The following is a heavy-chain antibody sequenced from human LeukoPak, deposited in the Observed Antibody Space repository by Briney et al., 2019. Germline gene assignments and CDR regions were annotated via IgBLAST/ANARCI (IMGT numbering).Heavy chain of an antibody. CDR3: ARGGMADY. CDR1: GYDFTSYA. Sequence: ASVKVTCKASGYDFTSYAMHWVRQAPGQRLEWMGWINAGNGNTKYSQKFQDRVTVTRDTSTSTAYMELSSLRSEDTAVYYCARGGMADYWGQGTLVTVSS. D-gene: IGHD3-16*01. V-gene: IGHV1-3*01. CDR2: INAGNGNT. J-gene: IGHJ4*02.